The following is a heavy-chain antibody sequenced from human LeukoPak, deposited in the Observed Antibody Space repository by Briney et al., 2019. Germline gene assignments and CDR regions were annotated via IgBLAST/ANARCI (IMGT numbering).Heavy chain of an antibody. D-gene: IGHD6-13*01. CDR3: ARETPGGIAAADFDY. Sequence: PSETLSLACTVSGGSISSYYWSWIRQPPGKGLEWIGEINHSGSTNYNPSLKSRVTISVDTSKNQFSLKLSSVTAADTAVYYCARETPGGIAAADFDYWGQGTLVTVSS. CDR1: GGSISSYY. J-gene: IGHJ4*02. CDR2: INHSGST. V-gene: IGHV4-34*01.